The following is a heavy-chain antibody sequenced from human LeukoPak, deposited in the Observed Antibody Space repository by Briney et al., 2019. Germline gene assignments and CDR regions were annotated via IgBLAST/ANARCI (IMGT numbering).Heavy chain of an antibody. V-gene: IGHV1-2*06. Sequence: ASVKVSCKTSGYIFTGYYMHWVRQAPGQGLEWMGRINPDSGDTNHAQKFQGRVTMTRDTSISTAYMELSRLRSDDTAVYYCAGGRDGYNVDYWGQGTLVTVSS. D-gene: IGHD5-24*01. CDR3: AGGRDGYNVDY. CDR1: GYIFTGYY. CDR2: INPDSGDT. J-gene: IGHJ4*02.